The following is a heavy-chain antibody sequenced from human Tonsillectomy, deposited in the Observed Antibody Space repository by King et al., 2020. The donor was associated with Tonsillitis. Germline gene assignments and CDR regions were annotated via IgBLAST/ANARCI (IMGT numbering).Heavy chain of an antibody. D-gene: IGHD5-24*01. V-gene: IGHV4-59*01. J-gene: IGHJ2*01. CDR2: VFHTGST. CDR3: AGVALGATTGWYFDL. CDR1: GDSSGGSFSTYY. Sequence: QLQESGPGLVKPAETLSLTCTVSGDSSGGSFSTYYWSWIRQPPGKGLEWIGYVFHTGSTSYNPSLNSRVTMSLDTSKSQVSLKLSSVTAADTAVYYCAGVALGATTGWYFDLWGRGTLVAVSS.